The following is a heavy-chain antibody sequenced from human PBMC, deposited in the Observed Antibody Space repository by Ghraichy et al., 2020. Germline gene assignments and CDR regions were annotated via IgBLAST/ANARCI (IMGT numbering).Heavy chain of an antibody. CDR2: ISYDGSNK. D-gene: IGHD6-19*01. V-gene: IGHV3-30*04. Sequence: GGSLRLSCAASGFTFSSYAMHWVRQAPGKGLEWVAVISYDGSNKYYADSVKGRFTISRDNSKNTLYLQMNSLRAEDTAVYYCASDPDSGWYVDWILERANRGFDYWGQGTLVTVSS. CDR3: ASDPDSGWYVDWILERANRGFDY. J-gene: IGHJ4*02. CDR1: GFTFSSYA.